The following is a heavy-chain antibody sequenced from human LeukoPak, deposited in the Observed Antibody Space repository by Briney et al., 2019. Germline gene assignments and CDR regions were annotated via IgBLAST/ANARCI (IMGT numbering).Heavy chain of an antibody. CDR2: ISGSGGST. D-gene: IGHD2-15*01. Sequence: PGGSLRLSCAASGFTFSSYAMSWVRQAPGKGLEWVSAISGSGGSTYYADSVKGRFTISRDNSKNTLYLQMNSLRAEDTAVYYCTKVISGGEDWYFDLWGRGTLVTVSS. J-gene: IGHJ2*01. CDR1: GFTFSSYA. CDR3: TKVISGGEDWYFDL. V-gene: IGHV3-23*01.